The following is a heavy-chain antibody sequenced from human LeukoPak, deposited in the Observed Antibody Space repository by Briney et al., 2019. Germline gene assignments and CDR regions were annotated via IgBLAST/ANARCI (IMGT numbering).Heavy chain of an antibody. D-gene: IGHD6-13*01. CDR3: AREGIAAAGRGDY. V-gene: IGHV3-74*01. Sequence: GGSLRLSCAASGFTFSSYWMHWVRQAPGKGLVWVSRINSDGSSTSYADSVKGRFTISRDNAKNTLYLQMNSLRAEDTAVYYCAREGIAAAGRGDYWGQGTLVTVSS. CDR1: GFTFSSYW. J-gene: IGHJ4*02. CDR2: INSDGSST.